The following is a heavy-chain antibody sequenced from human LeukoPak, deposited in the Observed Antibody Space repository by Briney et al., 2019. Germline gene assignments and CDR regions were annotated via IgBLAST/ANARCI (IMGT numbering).Heavy chain of an antibody. J-gene: IGHJ4*02. Sequence: KPSETLSLTCTVSGGSISSSSYYWGWIRQPPGKGLEWIGSIYYSGSTYYNPSLKSRVTISVDTSKNQFSLKLSSVTAADTAVYYCARHLTTVAYFDYWGQGTLVTVSS. CDR3: ARHLTTVAYFDY. V-gene: IGHV4-39*01. CDR1: GGSISSSSYY. D-gene: IGHD4-11*01. CDR2: IYYSGST.